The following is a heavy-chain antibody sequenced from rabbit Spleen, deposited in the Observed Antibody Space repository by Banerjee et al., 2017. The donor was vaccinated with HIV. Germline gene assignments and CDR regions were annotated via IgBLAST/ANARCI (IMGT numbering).Heavy chain of an antibody. CDR3: TRDAAGREDFNL. V-gene: IGHV1S45*01. D-gene: IGHD4-2*01. J-gene: IGHJ4*01. Sequence: QEQLVESGGGLVKPEGSLKLSCTASGFSFSNKAVMCWVRQAPGKGLQWIACIDVAKSGDTYYTNWAKGRFTISKTSSTTVALQVPSLTAADTATYFCTRDAAGREDFNLWGPGTLVTVS. CDR2: IDVAKSGDT. CDR1: GFSFSNKAV.